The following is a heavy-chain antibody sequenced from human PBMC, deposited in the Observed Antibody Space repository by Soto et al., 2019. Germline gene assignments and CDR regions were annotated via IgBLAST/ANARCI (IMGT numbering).Heavy chain of an antibody. J-gene: IGHJ6*02. D-gene: IGHD3-3*01. CDR2: IRSSITTI. Sequence: EVQLVESGGGLVQPGGSLRLSCAASGFTFSSFGMHWVRQAPGKGLEWVSYIRSSITTIYYADSVKGRFTISRDNAKNSLYLQMNSLRDEDTAVYYCARDPTPSGYDPPDYYYGMDVWGQGTTVTVSS. V-gene: IGHV3-48*02. CDR1: GFTFSSFG. CDR3: ARDPTPSGYDPPDYYYGMDV.